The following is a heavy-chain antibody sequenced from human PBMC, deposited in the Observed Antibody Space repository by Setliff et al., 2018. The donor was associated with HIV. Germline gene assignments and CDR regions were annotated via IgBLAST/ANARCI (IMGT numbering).Heavy chain of an antibody. CDR3: AGQIAPAARLPNVGGPPPPGYYHYMDV. CDR2: IYYSGRT. D-gene: IGHD2-8*01. J-gene: IGHJ6*03. V-gene: IGHV4-39*07. CDR1: RGSISSTSHY. Sequence: PSETLSLTCIVSRGSISSTSHYWGWVRQSPGRRVEWMGSIYYSGRTYYNPSLKSRVTMSVDTSTNQFSLDLTSVTAADTAVYFCAGQIAPAARLPNVGGPPPPGYYHYMDVWGKGTTVTVSS.